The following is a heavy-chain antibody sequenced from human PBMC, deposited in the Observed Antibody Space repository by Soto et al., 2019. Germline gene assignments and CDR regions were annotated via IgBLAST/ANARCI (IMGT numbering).Heavy chain of an antibody. CDR1: RGTFNRYA. Sequence: QVQLVQSGAEVTQPGSSVKVSCLASRGTFNRYAINWVRQAPGHGLEWLGPLVHQFGTPNSAQKFQDRVTIVADKSTNTTSMELRGLTSADPAVYYCARQNRDTPMVPFDVWGQGTLVTVSS. CDR2: LVHQFGTP. CDR3: ARQNRDTPMVPFDV. D-gene: IGHD5-18*01. V-gene: IGHV1-69*06. J-gene: IGHJ4*02.